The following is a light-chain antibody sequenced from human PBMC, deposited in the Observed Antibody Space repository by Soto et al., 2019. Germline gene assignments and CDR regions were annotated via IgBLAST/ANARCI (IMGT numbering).Light chain of an antibody. J-gene: IGKJ1*01. CDR2: KAS. CDR3: QQYKIYSRT. Sequence: DSQTTQSPSSLSASVGDRVTITCRASQSISSFLNWYQQKPGKAPKLLIYKASSLESGVPSRFSGSGSGTEFTLTISSLQPDDFATYYCQQYKIYSRTFGQGTKVDI. V-gene: IGKV1-5*03. CDR1: QSISSF.